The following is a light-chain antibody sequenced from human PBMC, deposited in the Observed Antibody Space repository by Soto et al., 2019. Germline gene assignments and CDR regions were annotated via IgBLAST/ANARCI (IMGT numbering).Light chain of an antibody. Sequence: DIQLTQSPSFLSASVGDRLTITFPASQAIRSSLAWYQQKPGKAPNLLIYTVSTLQSGVPSRYSGSRSGTEFTLTISSLQPEDFATYYCQQFNSSPFTVGGGTKVEI. CDR1: QAIRSS. CDR2: TVS. V-gene: IGKV1-9*01. J-gene: IGKJ4*01. CDR3: QQFNSSPFT.